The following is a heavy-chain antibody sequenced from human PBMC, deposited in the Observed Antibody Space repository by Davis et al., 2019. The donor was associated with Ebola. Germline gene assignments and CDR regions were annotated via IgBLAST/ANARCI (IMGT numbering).Heavy chain of an antibody. Sequence: ASVKVSCKASGYTFSSYYMQWVRQAPGQGLEWMGIINPSGGSTIYTQRFQGRVTMTRDTSTSTVYMELSSLRSDDTAVYYCARVAGGYYSFVDYWGQGTLVTVSS. V-gene: IGHV1-46*01. J-gene: IGHJ4*02. CDR3: ARVAGGYYSFVDY. CDR1: GYTFSSYY. D-gene: IGHD3-22*01. CDR2: INPSGGST.